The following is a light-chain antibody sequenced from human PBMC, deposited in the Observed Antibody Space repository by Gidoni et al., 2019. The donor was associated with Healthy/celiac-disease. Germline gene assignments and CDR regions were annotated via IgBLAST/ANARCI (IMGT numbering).Light chain of an antibody. CDR1: VLAKKY. J-gene: IGLJ3*02. CDR3: YSAADNNRV. Sequence: SYELTQPSSVSVSPGQTARITCSGDVLAKKYARWFQQKPGQAPVLVISKDSERPSGIPERFSGSSSGTTFTLTISGAQVEDEADYYCYSAADNNRVFGGGTKLTVL. V-gene: IGLV3-27*01. CDR2: KDS.